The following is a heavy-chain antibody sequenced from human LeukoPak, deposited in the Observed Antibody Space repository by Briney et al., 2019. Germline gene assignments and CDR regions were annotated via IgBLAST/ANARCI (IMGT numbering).Heavy chain of an antibody. CDR1: GGSISSGDYY. Sequence: PSETLSLTCTVSGGSISSGDYYWSWIRQPPGKGLEWIGYIYYSGSTYYNPSLKSRVTISVDTSKNQFSLKLSSVTAADTAVYYCASHYYDSSGYYLLFDYWGQGTLVTVSS. J-gene: IGHJ4*02. CDR2: IYYSGST. CDR3: ASHYYDSSGYYLLFDY. V-gene: IGHV4-30-4*01. D-gene: IGHD3-22*01.